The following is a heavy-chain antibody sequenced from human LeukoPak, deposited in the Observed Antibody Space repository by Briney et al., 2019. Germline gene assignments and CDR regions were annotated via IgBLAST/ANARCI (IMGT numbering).Heavy chain of an antibody. D-gene: IGHD7-27*01. CDR1: GVSFSGYG. V-gene: IGHV3-23*05. CDR3: AKKAAVITRGNFLDY. J-gene: IGHJ4*02. Sequence: WGTLRLSCAASGVSFSGYGMTWVRQGPGKGLEWVSTIDNRGATYYADSVKGRFTISRDNSKNNLYLQVNSLRAKDTALYYCAKKAAVITRGNFLDYWGQGTLVPVSS. CDR2: IDNRGAT.